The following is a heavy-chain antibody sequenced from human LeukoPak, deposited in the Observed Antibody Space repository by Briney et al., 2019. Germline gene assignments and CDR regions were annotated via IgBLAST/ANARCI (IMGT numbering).Heavy chain of an antibody. Sequence: SETLSLTCTVSGGSISSSSYYWGWIRQPPGKGLEWIGSIYYSGSTYYNPSLKSRVTISVDTSKNQFSLKLSSVTAADTAVYYCAKTQWELRQSYYFDYWGQGTLVTVSS. CDR2: IYYSGST. CDR1: GGSISSSSYY. CDR3: AKTQWELRQSYYFDY. D-gene: IGHD1-26*01. J-gene: IGHJ4*02. V-gene: IGHV4-39*07.